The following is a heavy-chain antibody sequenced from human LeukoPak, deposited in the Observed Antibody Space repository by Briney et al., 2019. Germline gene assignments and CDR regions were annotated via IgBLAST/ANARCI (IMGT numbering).Heavy chain of an antibody. D-gene: IGHD5-18*01. CDR1: GGSFSGYY. Sequence: SETLSLTCAVYGGSFSGYYWSWIRQPPGKGLEWIGEINHSGSTNYNPSLKSRVTISVDTSKNQFSLKLSSVTAADTAVYYCARGQLWPYGMDVWGQGTTVAVSS. J-gene: IGHJ6*02. CDR3: ARGQLWPYGMDV. CDR2: INHSGST. V-gene: IGHV4-34*01.